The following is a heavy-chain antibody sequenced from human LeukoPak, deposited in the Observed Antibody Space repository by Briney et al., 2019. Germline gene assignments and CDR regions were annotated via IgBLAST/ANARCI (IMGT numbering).Heavy chain of an antibody. CDR3: AALGQTGY. Sequence: SETLSLTCSVSGGSITSYYWSWIRQPPGKGLEWIGYISYSGSTNYNPSLRSRVTISVDTSKNQFSLKLTSVTAADTAVYYCAALGQTGYWGQGTLVTVSS. V-gene: IGHV4-59*01. CDR1: GGSITSYY. J-gene: IGHJ4*02. CDR2: ISYSGST.